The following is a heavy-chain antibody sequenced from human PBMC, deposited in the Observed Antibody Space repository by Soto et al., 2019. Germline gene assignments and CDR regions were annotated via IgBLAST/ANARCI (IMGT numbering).Heavy chain of an antibody. CDR3: VHRGHYHDRSGFYHPHLDY. Sequence: SAPKMVNPTQTLKLTCTFSGFSLRDSTVSVGWVPQPPGRALECIALIYWDDDTRFTPSLQNRLTVTKDTSKNQVVLRMTNVDHEDTGTYFCVHRGHYHDRSGFYHPHLDYCGPRTLVTVSS. CDR2: IYWDDDT. CDR1: GFSLRDSTVS. D-gene: IGHD3-22*01. V-gene: IGHV2-5*02. J-gene: IGHJ4*02.